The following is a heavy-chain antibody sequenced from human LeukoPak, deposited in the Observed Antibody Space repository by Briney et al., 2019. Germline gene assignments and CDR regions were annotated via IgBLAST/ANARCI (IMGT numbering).Heavy chain of an antibody. CDR1: GGTFSSYA. V-gene: IGHV1-69*13. D-gene: IGHD6-13*01. Sequence: GASVKVSCKASGGTFSSYAISWVRQAPGQGLEWMGGIIPIFGTANYAQKFQGRVTITADESTSTAYMELSSLRSEDTAVYYCARLYSSGWYNWFDPWGQGTLVTVSS. CDR3: ARLYSSGWYNWFDP. J-gene: IGHJ5*02. CDR2: IIPIFGTA.